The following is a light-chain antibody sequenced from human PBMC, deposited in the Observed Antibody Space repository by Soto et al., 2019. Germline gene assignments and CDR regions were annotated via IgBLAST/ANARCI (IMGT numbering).Light chain of an antibody. V-gene: IGKV1-39*01. CDR1: QSISTY. J-gene: IGKJ1*01. CDR2: ATS. CDR3: QQAYSTPWT. Sequence: DIQITQSPSSLSASVGDRVTITRRASQSISTYLHWYQQKPGTAPKLLIYATSNLQSGVPSRFSGSGSGTDFTLTIISLQAEESATYYCQQAYSTPWTFGQGTKVDIK.